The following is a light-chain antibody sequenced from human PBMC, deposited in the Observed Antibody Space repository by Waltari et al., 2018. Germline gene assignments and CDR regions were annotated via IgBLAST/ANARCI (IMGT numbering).Light chain of an antibody. CDR3: QNYGSDPVYT. J-gene: IGKJ2*01. CDR2: AAS. Sequence: DIQLTQPPSSLSASPGDRVSISCRATQAIGNSLVWYQQRPGEVPGLLIFAASTLQSGVSSRFSGSGSGTDFTLTISSLQPEDVGTYFCQNYGSDPVYTFGQGTRL. CDR1: QAIGNS. V-gene: IGKV1-27*01.